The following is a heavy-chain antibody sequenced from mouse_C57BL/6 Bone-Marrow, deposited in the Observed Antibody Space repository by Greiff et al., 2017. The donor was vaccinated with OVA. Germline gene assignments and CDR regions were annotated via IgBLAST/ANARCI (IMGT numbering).Heavy chain of an antibody. CDR3: TTWAWDGNPYYVDY. V-gene: IGHV14-4*01. J-gene: IGHJ2*01. Sequence: VQLQQSGAELVRPGASVKLSCTASGFTIKDDYMHWVKQRPEQGLEWIGWLDPENGDTEYASKFPGKATITADTSSNKAYLQLRSLTSEDTAVYYCTTWAWDGNPYYVDYGGQGTTRTVSS. D-gene: IGHD2-1*01. CDR2: LDPENGDT. CDR1: GFTIKDDY.